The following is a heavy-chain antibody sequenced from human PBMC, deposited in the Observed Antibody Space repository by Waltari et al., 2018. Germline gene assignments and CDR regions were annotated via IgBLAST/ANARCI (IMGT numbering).Heavy chain of an antibody. D-gene: IGHD6-13*01. Sequence: EVQLVESGGGLVQPGGSRRLSCEVSGFTFSSYEMSWVRQAPGEGVGWVAGVSGSGGDNYYADSVKGRFTVSRDNSNNMLFLQMNNLRGEDTAIYYCAKATYSSPNYGMDVWGQGTTVTVSS. CDR3: AKATYSSPNYGMDV. CDR2: VSGSGGDN. CDR1: GFTFSSYE. V-gene: IGHV3-23*04. J-gene: IGHJ6*02.